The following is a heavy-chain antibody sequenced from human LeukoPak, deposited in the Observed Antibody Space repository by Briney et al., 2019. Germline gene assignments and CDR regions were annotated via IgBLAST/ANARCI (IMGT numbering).Heavy chain of an antibody. D-gene: IGHD3-9*01. CDR1: GGSFSGYY. CDR3: ARGQVAADVLRYFDWLLLEITLFDY. J-gene: IGHJ4*02. CDR2: INHSGST. Sequence: SETLSLTCAVYGGSFSGYYWSWIRQPPGKGLEWIGEINHSGSTNYNPSLKSRVTISVDTSKNQFSLKLSSVTAADTAVYYCARGQVAADVLRYFDWLLLEITLFDYWGQGTLVTVSS. V-gene: IGHV4-34*01.